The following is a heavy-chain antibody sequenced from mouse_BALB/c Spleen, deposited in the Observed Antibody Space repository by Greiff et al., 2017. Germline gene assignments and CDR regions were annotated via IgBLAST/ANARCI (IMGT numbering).Heavy chain of an antibody. CDR3: ARRYAMDY. CDR2: INPNNGGT. CDR1: GYTFTDYN. Sequence: EVQLQQPGAELVKPGASVKMSCKASGYTFTDYNMDWVKQSHGKSLEWIGDINPNNGGTIYNQKFKGKATLTVDKSSSTAYMELRSLTSEDTAVYYCARRYAMDYWGQGTSVTVSS. V-gene: IGHV1-18*01. J-gene: IGHJ4*01.